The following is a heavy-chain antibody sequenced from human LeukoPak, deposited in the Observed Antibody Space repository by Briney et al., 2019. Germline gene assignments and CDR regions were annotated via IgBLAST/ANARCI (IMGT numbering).Heavy chain of an antibody. D-gene: IGHD2-21*01. J-gene: IGHJ1*01. CDR3: ARDQEAYCGGDCYSVFQH. CDR1: GYTFTSYG. Sequence: GASVKVSCKASGYTFTSYGISWVRQAPGQGLEWMGWISAYNGNTNYAQKLQGRVTMTTDTSTSTAYMELSSLRSEDTAVYYCARDQEAYCGGDCYSVFQHWGQGTLVTVSS. V-gene: IGHV1-18*01. CDR2: ISAYNGNT.